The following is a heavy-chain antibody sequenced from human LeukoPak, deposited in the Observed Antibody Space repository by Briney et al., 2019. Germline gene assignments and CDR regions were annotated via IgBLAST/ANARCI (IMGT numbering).Heavy chain of an antibody. J-gene: IGHJ4*02. CDR3: ARGASNYGNWEVAY. CDR2: ISSSSSYI. Sequence: GGTLRLSCAASGFTFSSYAMNWIRQAPGKGLEWVSSISSSSSYIYYADSVKGRFTISRDNAKNSLYLQMNSLRAEDTAMYYCARGASNYGNWEVAYWGQGTLVTVSS. V-gene: IGHV3-21*01. D-gene: IGHD4-11*01. CDR1: GFTFSSYA.